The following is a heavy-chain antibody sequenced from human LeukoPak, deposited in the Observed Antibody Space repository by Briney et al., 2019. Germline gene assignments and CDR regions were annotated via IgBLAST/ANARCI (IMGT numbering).Heavy chain of an antibody. Sequence: PGRSLRLSCAASGFTFDDYAMHWVRQAPGKGLEWVSAISGSGGSTYYADSVKGRFTISRDNSKNTLYLQMNSLRAEDTAVYYCAKPPPTYDSSGYHRDPPGGWGQGTLVTVSS. J-gene: IGHJ4*02. CDR1: GFTFDDYA. D-gene: IGHD3-22*01. V-gene: IGHV3-23*01. CDR2: ISGSGGST. CDR3: AKPPPTYDSSGYHRDPPGG.